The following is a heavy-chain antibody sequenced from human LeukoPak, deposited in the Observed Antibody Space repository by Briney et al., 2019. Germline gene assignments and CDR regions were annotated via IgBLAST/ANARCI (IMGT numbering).Heavy chain of an antibody. CDR2: INPNSGGT. J-gene: IGHJ6*02. CDR1: GYTFTGYY. D-gene: IGHD2-2*01. Sequence: ASVEVSCKASGYTFTGYYMHWVRQAPGQGLEWMGWINPNSGGTNYAQKFQGRVTMTRDTSISTAYMELSRLRSDDTAVYYCARGNCSSTSCYGPYYYYGMDVWGQGTTVTVSS. CDR3: ARGNCSSTSCYGPYYYYGMDV. V-gene: IGHV1-2*02.